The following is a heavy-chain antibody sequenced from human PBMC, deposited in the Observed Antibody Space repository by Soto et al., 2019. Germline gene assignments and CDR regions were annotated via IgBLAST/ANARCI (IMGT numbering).Heavy chain of an antibody. CDR1: GFTFSSYS. CDR2: ISSSSSTI. D-gene: IGHD6-13*01. CDR3: ARLAAAASSPYYYYYGMDV. J-gene: IGHJ6*02. Sequence: GGSLRLSCAASGFTFSSYSMNWVRQAPGKGLEWVSYISSSSSTIYYADSVKGRFTISRDNAKNSLYLQMNSLRDEDTAVYYCARLAAAASSPYYYYYGMDVWGQGTTVTVSS. V-gene: IGHV3-48*02.